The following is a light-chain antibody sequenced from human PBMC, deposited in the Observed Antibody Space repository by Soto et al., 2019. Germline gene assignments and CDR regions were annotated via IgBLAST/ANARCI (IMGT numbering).Light chain of an antibody. CDR1: QRVLYSSNNQNY. J-gene: IGKJ4*01. CDR3: QQYYSSPLT. Sequence: DFVMTQSPDSLAVSLGERVTISCKSSQRVLYSSNNQNYLAWYQQKAGQPPKLLIYWASSRESGVPDRFSGSGSGTDFTLTISSLQAEDVAVYYCQQYYSSPLTFGGGTKVEIK. CDR2: WAS. V-gene: IGKV4-1*01.